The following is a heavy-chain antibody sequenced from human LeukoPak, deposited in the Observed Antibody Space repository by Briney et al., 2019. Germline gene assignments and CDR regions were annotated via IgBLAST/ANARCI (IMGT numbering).Heavy chain of an antibody. J-gene: IGHJ6*02. V-gene: IGHV3-74*01. CDR1: GFTFRSYW. CDR3: ARVRDYYYGMDV. Sequence: GGSLRLSCAASGFTFRSYWMHWVRQGSGEGLVWVSRINSDGSSTTYADSVKGRFTISRDNAKNTLYLQMNSLRAEDTAVYYCARVRDYYYGMDVWGQGTTVTVSS. CDR2: INSDGSST.